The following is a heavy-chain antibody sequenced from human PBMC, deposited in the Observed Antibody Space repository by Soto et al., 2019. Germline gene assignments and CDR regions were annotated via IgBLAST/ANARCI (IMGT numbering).Heavy chain of an antibody. CDR3: ARQYYEFWSGYYDSSGYYYYFDY. Sequence: ASVKVSCKASGYTFTSYGISWVRQAPGQGLEWMGWISAYNVNTNYAQKLQGRVTMTTDTSTSTAYMELRSLRSDDTAVYYCARQYYEFWSGYYDSSGYYYYFDYWGQGTLVTVSS. CDR2: ISAYNVNT. J-gene: IGHJ4*02. D-gene: IGHD3-3*01. V-gene: IGHV1-18*01. CDR1: GYTFTSYG.